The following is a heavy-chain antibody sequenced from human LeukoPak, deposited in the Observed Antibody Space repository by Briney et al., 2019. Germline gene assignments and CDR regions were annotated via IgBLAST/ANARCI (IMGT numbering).Heavy chain of an antibody. Sequence: GGSLRLSCAASGFTVSSNYMNWVRQAPGKELEWVSAISGDGGTISYAASVRGRFTISRDNAKNTLFLQMSSLRAGDTALYYCAKELYGNPSGYWGQGTRVTVSS. D-gene: IGHD2-8*01. CDR1: GFTVSSNY. J-gene: IGHJ4*02. V-gene: IGHV3-23*01. CDR2: ISGDGGTI. CDR3: AKELYGNPSGY.